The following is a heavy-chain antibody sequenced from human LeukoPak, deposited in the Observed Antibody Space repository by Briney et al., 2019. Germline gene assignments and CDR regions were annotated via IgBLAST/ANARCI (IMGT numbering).Heavy chain of an antibody. V-gene: IGHV3-7*01. CDR2: IKQDGSEK. CDR1: GFTFSSYW. CDR3: ARDLSAPSDSSGFPDAFDI. J-gene: IGHJ3*02. D-gene: IGHD3-22*01. Sequence: PGGSLRLFCAASGFTFSSYWMSWVRQAPGKGLEWVANIKQDGSEKYYVDSVKGRFTISRDNAKNSLYLQMNSLRAEDTAVYYCARDLSAPSDSSGFPDAFDIWGQGTMVTVSS.